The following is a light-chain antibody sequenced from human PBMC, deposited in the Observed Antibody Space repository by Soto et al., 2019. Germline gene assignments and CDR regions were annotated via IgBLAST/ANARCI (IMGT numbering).Light chain of an antibody. CDR1: QSVSGW. CDR2: DAS. J-gene: IGKJ1*01. V-gene: IGKV1-5*01. Sequence: DILMTQSRSTLYAYVGDTVSVPCRASQSVSGWLAWSQQKPGEAPKLLIYDASALPRGGPSRFRCSGSGTEFPLTSSSLQPADFATYYCQQYNRYSTFGQGTKAHIK. CDR3: QQYNRYST.